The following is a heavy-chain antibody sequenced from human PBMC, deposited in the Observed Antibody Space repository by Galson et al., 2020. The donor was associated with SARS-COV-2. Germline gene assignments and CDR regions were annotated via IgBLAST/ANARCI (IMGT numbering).Heavy chain of an antibody. CDR1: GFTVRGDY. CDR2: IYSGDKT. V-gene: IGHV3-53*01. Sequence: GGSLRLSCAASGFTVRGDYMNWVRQAPGKGLEWVSAIYSGDKTYYAESVKGRFSISRDNSKNTLYLQMNGLRAEDTAIYFCARVPMDSGYYVDWGQGTLVTVSS. CDR3: ARVPMDSGYYVD. J-gene: IGHJ4*02. D-gene: IGHD3-22*01.